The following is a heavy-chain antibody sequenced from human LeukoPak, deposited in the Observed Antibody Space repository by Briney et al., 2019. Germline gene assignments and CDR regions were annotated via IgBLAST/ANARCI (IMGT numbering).Heavy chain of an antibody. CDR1: GGSFSGYY. J-gene: IGHJ4*02. CDR2: INHSGST. Sequence: PSETLSLTCAVYGGSFSGYYWSWLRQPPGKGLEWIGEINHSGSTNYNPSLKSRVTISVDTSKNQFSLKLSSVTAADTAVYYCARGQYYDILTGYYYWGQGTLVTVSS. V-gene: IGHV4-34*01. CDR3: ARGQYYDILTGYYY. D-gene: IGHD3-9*01.